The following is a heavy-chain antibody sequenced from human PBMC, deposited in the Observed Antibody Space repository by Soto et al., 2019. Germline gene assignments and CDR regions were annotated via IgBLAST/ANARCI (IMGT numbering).Heavy chain of an antibody. V-gene: IGHV6-1*01. CDR1: GDSVSSNSAA. CDR3: AREVVVVVAETYYYYYGMDV. CDR2: TYYRSKWYN. Sequence: PSQTRSLTWAISGDSVSSNSAAWNWIRQSPSRGLEWLGRTYYRSKWYNDYAVSVKSRITISPDTSKNQFSLQLNSVTPEDTAVYYCAREVVVVVAETYYYYYGMDVWGQGTTVTVSS. J-gene: IGHJ6*02. D-gene: IGHD2-15*01.